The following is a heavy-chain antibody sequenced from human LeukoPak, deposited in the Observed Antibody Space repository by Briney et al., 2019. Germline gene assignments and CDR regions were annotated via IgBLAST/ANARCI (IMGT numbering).Heavy chain of an antibody. D-gene: IGHD3-10*01. J-gene: IGHJ4*02. CDR1: GFTFSSYG. Sequence: PGGSLRLSCAASGFTFSSYGMHWVRQAPGKGLEWVAFIRYDGSNKYYADSVKGRFTISRDNSKNTLYLQMNSLRAEDTAVYYCAKARGSGSYFDFDYRGQGTLVTVSS. V-gene: IGHV3-30*02. CDR3: AKARGSGSYFDFDY. CDR2: IRYDGSNK.